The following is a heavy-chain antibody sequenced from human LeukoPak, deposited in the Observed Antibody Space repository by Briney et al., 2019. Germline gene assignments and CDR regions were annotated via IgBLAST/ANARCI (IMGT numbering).Heavy chain of an antibody. Sequence: SETLSPTCTVSGGSISSSSYYWGWIRQPPGKGLEWIGSIYYSGSTYYNPSLKSRVTISVDTSKNQFSLKLSSVTAADTAVYYCAEGRYFDWLDDAFDIWGQGTMVTVSS. CDR1: GGSISSSSYY. D-gene: IGHD3-9*01. J-gene: IGHJ3*02. CDR3: AEGRYFDWLDDAFDI. V-gene: IGHV4-39*01. CDR2: IYYSGST.